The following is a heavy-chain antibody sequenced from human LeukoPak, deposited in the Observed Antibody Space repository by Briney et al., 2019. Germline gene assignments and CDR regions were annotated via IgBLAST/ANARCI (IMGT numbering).Heavy chain of an antibody. J-gene: IGHJ4*02. V-gene: IGHV4-39*01. CDR1: GDSISRSSYY. CDR3: GRGTTVIDY. CDR2: IFYSGST. D-gene: IGHD4-17*01. Sequence: SETLSLTCTVSGDSISRSSYYWGWIRQPPGKGLVWFGSIFYSGSTYYNPSLKSQVTISVDTSKNQFSLKLSSVAAADTAVYYCGRGTTVIDYWGQGTLVTVSS.